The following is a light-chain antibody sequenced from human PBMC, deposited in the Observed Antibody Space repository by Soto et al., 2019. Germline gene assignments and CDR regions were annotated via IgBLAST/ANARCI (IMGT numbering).Light chain of an antibody. CDR1: SGSVSTSYY. J-gene: IGLJ2*01. CDR3: VLYMGSGISG. CDR2: STN. Sequence: QAVVTQEPLFSVSPGGTVTLTCGLSSGSVSTSYYPSWYQQTPGQAPRTLIYSTNTRSSGVPDRFSGSILGNKAALTITGAQADDESDYYCVLYMGSGISGFGGGTKLTVL. V-gene: IGLV8-61*01.